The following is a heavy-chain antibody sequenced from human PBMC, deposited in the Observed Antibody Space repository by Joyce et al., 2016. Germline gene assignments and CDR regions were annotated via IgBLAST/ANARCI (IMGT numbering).Heavy chain of an antibody. Sequence: QVQLAQSGAEVKKPGAPVKVSCKASGYTFINYAMLWVRQAPGQRREWIGSVNADSNNTKNSQKYQSRVAITRDTSASTADMELSSLTSDDTAIYYCARVSGMYQLLFDYWGEESLVTVS. CDR3: ARVSGMYQLLFDY. J-gene: IGHJ4*02. CDR1: GYTFINYA. CDR2: VNADSNNT. D-gene: IGHD2-2*01. V-gene: IGHV1-3*01.